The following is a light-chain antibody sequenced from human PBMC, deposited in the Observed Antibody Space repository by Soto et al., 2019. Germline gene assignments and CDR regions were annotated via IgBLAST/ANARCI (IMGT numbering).Light chain of an antibody. CDR3: QQYNNWPPDRT. Sequence: EIVMTQSPATLSVSPGERATLSYSASQSVGSNLAWYQQKPGQAPRLLIYGASTRATGIPARFSGSGSGTECTLTISSLQSEDFAIYFCQQYNNWPPDRTFGQGTKVEIK. J-gene: IGKJ1*01. V-gene: IGKV3-15*01. CDR1: QSVGSN. CDR2: GAS.